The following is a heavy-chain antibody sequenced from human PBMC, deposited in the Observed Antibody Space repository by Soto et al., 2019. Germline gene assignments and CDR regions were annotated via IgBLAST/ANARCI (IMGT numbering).Heavy chain of an antibody. CDR2: IYYSGST. CDR1: GGSISSYY. D-gene: IGHD1-20*01. V-gene: IGHV4-59*12. Sequence: SATLSLTCTVSGGSISSYYWSWIRQPPGKGLEWIGYIYYSGSTNYNPSLKSRVTISVDTSKKQFSLKLTSVTAADTAVYYCARYSNNWFQTEGMDVWGQGTTVTVSS. J-gene: IGHJ6*02. CDR3: ARYSNNWFQTEGMDV.